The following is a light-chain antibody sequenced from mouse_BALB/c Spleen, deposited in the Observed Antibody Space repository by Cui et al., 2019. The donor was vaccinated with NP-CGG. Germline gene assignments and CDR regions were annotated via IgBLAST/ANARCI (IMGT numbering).Light chain of an antibody. CDR2: GTN. Sequence: QAVVTQESALPTSPGEIVTLTCRSSTGAVTTSNYANWVQEKPDHLFTGLIGGTNNRVPGVPARFSGSLIGDKAALTITGAQTEDEAIYFCSLWYSNHWVFGGGTKLTVL. CDR1: TGAVTTSNY. V-gene: IGLV1*01. CDR3: SLWYSNHWV. J-gene: IGLJ1*01.